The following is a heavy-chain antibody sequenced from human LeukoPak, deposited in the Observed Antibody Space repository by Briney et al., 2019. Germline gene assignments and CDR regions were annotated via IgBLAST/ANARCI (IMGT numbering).Heavy chain of an antibody. CDR2: IRYDGSNK. V-gene: IGHV3-30*02. J-gene: IGHJ4*02. D-gene: IGHD3-22*01. CDR3: ARDYYDGSGYSDY. Sequence: GGSLRLSCTASGFNFGIYGMHWVRQAPGKGLEWVAFIRYDGSNKYYADSVKGRFTISRDNSKNTLYLQMNSLRAEDTAVYYCARDYYDGSGYSDYWGQGTLVTVSS. CDR1: GFNFGIYG.